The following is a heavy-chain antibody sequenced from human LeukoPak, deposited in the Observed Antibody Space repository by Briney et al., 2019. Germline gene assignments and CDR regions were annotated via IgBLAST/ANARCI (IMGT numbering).Heavy chain of an antibody. V-gene: IGHV4-34*01. Sequence: PSETLSLTCAVYGGSFSGYYWSWIRQPPGKGLEWIGEINHSGSTNYNPSLKSRVTISVDTSKNQFSLKLSSVTAADTAVYCCARGRGVWGPVYYGMDVWGQGTTVTVSS. CDR3: ARGRGVWGPVYYGMDV. J-gene: IGHJ6*02. CDR1: GGSFSGYY. D-gene: IGHD2-21*02. CDR2: INHSGST.